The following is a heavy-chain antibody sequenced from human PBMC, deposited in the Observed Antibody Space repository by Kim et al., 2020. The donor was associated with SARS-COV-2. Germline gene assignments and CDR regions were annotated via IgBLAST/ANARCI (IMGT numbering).Heavy chain of an antibody. CDR3: AKQAYGSGSYPRFNWFDP. D-gene: IGHD3-10*01. CDR2: ISGSGGST. Sequence: GGSLRLSCAASGFTFSSYAMSWVRQAPGKGLEWVSAISGSGGSTYYADSVKGRFTISRDNSKNTLYLQMNSLRAEDTAVYYCAKQAYGSGSYPRFNWFDPWGQGTLVTVSS. J-gene: IGHJ5*02. CDR1: GFTFSSYA. V-gene: IGHV3-23*01.